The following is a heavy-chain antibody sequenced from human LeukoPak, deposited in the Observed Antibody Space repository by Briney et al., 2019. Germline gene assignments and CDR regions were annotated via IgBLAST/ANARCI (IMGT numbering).Heavy chain of an antibody. D-gene: IGHD2-21*02. J-gene: IGHJ6*03. V-gene: IGHV3-23*01. CDR2: ISGSGGST. CDR3: AIGGDSIYYMDV. Sequence: GGSLRLSCAASGFTFSSYAMSWVRQAPGKGLEWVSAISGSGGSTYYADSVKGRFTISRDNSKNTLYLQMNSLRAEDTAVYYCAIGGDSIYYMDVWGKGTTVTVSS. CDR1: GFTFSSYA.